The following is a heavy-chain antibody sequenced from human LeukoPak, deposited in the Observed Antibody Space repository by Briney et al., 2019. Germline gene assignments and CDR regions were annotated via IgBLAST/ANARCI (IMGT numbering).Heavy chain of an antibody. V-gene: IGHV1-18*01. CDR3: ARDLYHTIAAAGEMSNWFDP. Sequence: ASVKVSCKASGYTFTSYGISWVRQAPGQGLEWMGWISAYNGNTNYAQKLQGRVTMTTDTSTSTAYMELRSLRSDDTAVYYCARDLYHTIAAAGEMSNWFDPWGQGTLVTVSS. CDR1: GYTFTSYG. J-gene: IGHJ5*02. CDR2: ISAYNGNT. D-gene: IGHD6-13*01.